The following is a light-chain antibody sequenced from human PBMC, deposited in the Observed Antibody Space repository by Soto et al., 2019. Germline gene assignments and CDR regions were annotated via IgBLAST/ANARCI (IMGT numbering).Light chain of an antibody. CDR2: INN. Sequence: QSVLTQPPSASGTPGQRVTISCSGSSSNIESNPVSWYQQLPGTAPKLLIYINNQRPSGVPDRFSGSKSGTSASLAISGLQSEDEADYYCAACDGSLTGVVFGGGTKLTVL. V-gene: IGLV1-44*01. CDR3: AACDGSLTGVV. J-gene: IGLJ2*01. CDR1: SSNIESNP.